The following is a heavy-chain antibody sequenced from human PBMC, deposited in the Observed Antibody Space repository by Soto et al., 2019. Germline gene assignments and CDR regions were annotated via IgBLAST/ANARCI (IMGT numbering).Heavy chain of an antibody. CDR1: GYTFTSYD. D-gene: IGHD3-3*01. CDR3: ASFYDFWSGYGPAFDI. V-gene: IGHV1-8*01. CDR2: MNPNSGNT. Sequence: ASVKVSCKASGYTFTSYDINWVRQATGQGLEWMGWMNPNSGNTGYAQKFQGRVTMTRNTSISTAYMELSSLRSEGTAVYYCASFYDFWSGYGPAFDIWGQGTMVTVSS. J-gene: IGHJ3*02.